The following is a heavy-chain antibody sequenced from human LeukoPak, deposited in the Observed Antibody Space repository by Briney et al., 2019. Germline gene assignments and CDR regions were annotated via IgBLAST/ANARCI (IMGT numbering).Heavy chain of an antibody. V-gene: IGHV4-59*08. D-gene: IGHD2-8*01. CDR1: GGSISSYY. J-gene: IGHJ3*02. CDR3: ARIMGRDAFDI. Sequence: SETLSLTCTVSGGSISSYYWSWILQPPGKVKEWIGDIYYSGTTNYNPSLKSRVTISVDTSRNQFSLKLSSVTAADTAVYYCARIMGRDAFDIWGQGTMVTVSS. CDR2: IYYSGTT.